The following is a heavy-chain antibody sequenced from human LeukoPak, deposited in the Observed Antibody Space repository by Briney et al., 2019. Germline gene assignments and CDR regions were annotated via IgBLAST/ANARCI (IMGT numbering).Heavy chain of an antibody. CDR1: GGSISSYY. V-gene: IGHV4-59*01. Sequence: SETLSLTCTVSGGSISSYYWSWIRQPPGKGLEWVGYIYYSGSTNYNPSLKSRVTMSVDTSKNQFSLKLSSVTAADTAVYYCARVGGYNSPLDYWGQGTLVTVSS. D-gene: IGHD5-24*01. CDR2: IYYSGST. J-gene: IGHJ4*02. CDR3: ARVGGYNSPLDY.